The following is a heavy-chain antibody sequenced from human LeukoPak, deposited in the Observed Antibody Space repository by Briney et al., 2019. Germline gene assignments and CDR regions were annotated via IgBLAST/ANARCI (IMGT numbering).Heavy chain of an antibody. CDR3: ASDLYYGIDV. CDR1: GGSISSYY. J-gene: IGHJ6*02. CDR2: IYYSGST. Sequence: SETLSLTCTVSGGSISSYYWSWIRQPPGKGLGWGGYIYYSGSTNYNPSLKSRVTISVDTSKTQFSLKPSSVTAADTAVYYCASDLYYGIDVWGQGTTVTVSS. V-gene: IGHV4-59*01.